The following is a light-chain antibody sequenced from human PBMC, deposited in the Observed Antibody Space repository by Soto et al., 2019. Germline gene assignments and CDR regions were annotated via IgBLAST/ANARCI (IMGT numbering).Light chain of an antibody. V-gene: IGLV2-8*01. CDR3: RSYASSNYF. Sequence: THHPSSCGPPGQSFTISCIRTSSDVGGYNYVSWYQQRPGKAPKLIIYEVSKRPSGVPDRFSGSKSGNTASLTVSGLQAEDESDYYCRSYASSNYFLGIGRKVTDL. CDR1: SSDVGGYNY. CDR2: EVS. J-gene: IGLJ1*01.